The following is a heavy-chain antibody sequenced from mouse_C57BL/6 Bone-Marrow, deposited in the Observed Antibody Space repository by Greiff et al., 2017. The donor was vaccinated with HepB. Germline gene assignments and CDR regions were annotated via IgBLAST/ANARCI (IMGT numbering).Heavy chain of an antibody. Sequence: QVQLQQSGAELVRPGASVTLSCKASGYTFTDYEMHWVKQTPVHGLEWIGYINPSSGYTKYNQKFKDKATLTADKSSSTAYMQLSSLTDEDSAIYYCAYYGSVMDYWGQGTSVTVSS. CDR1: GYTFTDYE. V-gene: IGHV1-7*01. D-gene: IGHD1-1*01. CDR2: INPSSGYT. J-gene: IGHJ4*01. CDR3: AYYGSVMDY.